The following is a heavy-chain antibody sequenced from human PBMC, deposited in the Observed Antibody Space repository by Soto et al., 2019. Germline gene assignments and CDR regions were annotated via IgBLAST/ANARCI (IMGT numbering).Heavy chain of an antibody. Sequence: QITLKESGPPLVKPTQTLTLTCTFSGFSLTTSGVSVAWIRQPPGKALEWLALIYWDDDKRYSPSLESRLTITKDTSKNRVVLTMTNMDPVATATYYCAYSRLPSTVTTSAEYFQHWGQGTLVTVSS. CDR3: AYSRLPSTVTTSAEYFQH. CDR2: IYWDDDK. V-gene: IGHV2-5*02. J-gene: IGHJ1*01. CDR1: GFSLTTSGVS. D-gene: IGHD4-17*01.